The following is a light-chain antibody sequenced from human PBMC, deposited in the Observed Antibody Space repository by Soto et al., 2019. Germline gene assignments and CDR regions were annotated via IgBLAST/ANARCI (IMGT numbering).Light chain of an antibody. CDR1: QSVRDRY. Sequence: EIVLTQSPGTLSLSPGERATLSCRASQSVRDRYLAWYQQKPGQAPSLLIYDTSTRATGVPDRFSGSGSGTDFALTISRVEPEDFAVYYCQQRSNWPPTWTFGQGTKV. V-gene: IGKV3D-20*02. CDR3: QQRSNWPPTWT. J-gene: IGKJ1*01. CDR2: DTS.